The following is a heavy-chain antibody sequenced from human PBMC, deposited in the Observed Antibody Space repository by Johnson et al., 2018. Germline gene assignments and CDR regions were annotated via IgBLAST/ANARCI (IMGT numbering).Heavy chain of an antibody. CDR3: ARGGKGWFGELLSLYYYYYGMDV. V-gene: IGHV3-30*03. J-gene: IGHJ6*02. CDR2: ISYDGSNK. CDR1: GFTFSSYG. D-gene: IGHD3-10*01. Sequence: QVQLVQSGGGLVKPGGSLRLSCAASGFTFSSYGMHWVRQAPGKGLEWVAVISYDGSNKYYADSVKGRFTISRDNSKNTLYLQMNSLRAEDTAGYYCARGGKGWFGELLSLYYYYYGMDVWGQGTTVTVSS.